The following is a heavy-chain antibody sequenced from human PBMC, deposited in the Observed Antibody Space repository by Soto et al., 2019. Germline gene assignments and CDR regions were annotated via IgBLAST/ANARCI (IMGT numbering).Heavy chain of an antibody. CDR2: ISYDGSNK. V-gene: IGHV3-30*18. Sequence: PGGSLRLSCAASGFTFSSYGMHWVRQAPGKGLEWVAVISYDGSNKYYADSVKGRFTISRDNSKNTLYLQMNSLRAEDTAVYYCAKDLVGATTQYYYYGMDVWGQGTTVTVSS. CDR3: AKDLVGATTQYYYYGMDV. D-gene: IGHD1-26*01. CDR1: GFTFSSYG. J-gene: IGHJ6*02.